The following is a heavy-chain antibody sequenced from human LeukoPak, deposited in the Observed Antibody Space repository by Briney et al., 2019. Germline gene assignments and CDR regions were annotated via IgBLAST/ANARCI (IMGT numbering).Heavy chain of an antibody. D-gene: IGHD3-22*01. CDR1: GFTFSSYA. J-gene: IGHJ4*02. CDR2: LSGSGGST. CDR3: AKESAYYYDSSGYFGDYFDY. V-gene: IGHV3-23*01. Sequence: GGSLRLSCAASGFTFSSYAMSWVRQAPGKGLEWVSALSGSGGSTYYADSVKGRFTISRDNSKNTLYLQMNSLRAEDTAVYYCAKESAYYYDSSGYFGDYFDYWGQGTLVTVSS.